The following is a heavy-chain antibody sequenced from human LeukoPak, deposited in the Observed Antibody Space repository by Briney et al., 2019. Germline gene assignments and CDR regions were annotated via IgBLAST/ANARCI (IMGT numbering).Heavy chain of an antibody. CDR2: ISGDGGST. CDR3: AKVKQWLARSAFDI. Sequence: GGSLRLSCAASGFTFDDYAMHWVRQAPGKGLEWVSLISGDGGSTYYADSVKGRFTISRDNAKSSLYLQMNSLRAEDTAVYYCAKVKQWLARSAFDIWGQGTMVTVSA. D-gene: IGHD6-19*01. CDR1: GFTFDDYA. J-gene: IGHJ3*02. V-gene: IGHV3-43*02.